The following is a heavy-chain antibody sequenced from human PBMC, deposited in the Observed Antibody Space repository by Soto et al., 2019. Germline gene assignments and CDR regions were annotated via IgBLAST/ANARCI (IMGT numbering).Heavy chain of an antibody. Sequence: GASVKVSCKASGYTFTNYYMHWVRQAPGQGLEWMGRIIPIFDTANYAQKFQGRVTITADESTSTAYMELSSLRSEDTAVYYCARVPGYSIGDLWGRGTLVTVSS. CDR1: GYTFTNYY. V-gene: IGHV1-69*13. CDR2: IIPIFDTA. J-gene: IGHJ2*01. D-gene: IGHD2-21*01. CDR3: ARVPGYSIGDL.